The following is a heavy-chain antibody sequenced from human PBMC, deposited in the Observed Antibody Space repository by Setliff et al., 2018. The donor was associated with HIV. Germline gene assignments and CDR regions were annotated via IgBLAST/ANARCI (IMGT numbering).Heavy chain of an antibody. CDR1: GGFIKNSNYY. CDR3: ARSLAYCSGGGCSSGNYYYMDV. CDR2: IHYSGST. J-gene: IGHJ6*03. V-gene: IGHV4-39*01. D-gene: IGHD2-15*01. Sequence: PSETLSLTCTVYGGFIKNSNYYWGWIRQPPGKGLEWIGNIHYSGSTYYNPSLKSRVTLSVDTSENQYSLKLTSLIAADTAVYYCARSLAYCSGGGCSSGNYYYMDVWGKGTTVTVSS.